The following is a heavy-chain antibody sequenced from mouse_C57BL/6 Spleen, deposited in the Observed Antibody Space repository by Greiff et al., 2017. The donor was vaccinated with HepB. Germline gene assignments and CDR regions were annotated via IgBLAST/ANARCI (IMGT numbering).Heavy chain of an antibody. V-gene: IGHV1-72*01. J-gene: IGHJ4*01. Sequence: QVQLKQPGAELVNPGASVKLSCKASGYTFTSYWMHWVKPRPGRGLEWIGRIDPNSGGTKYNEKFKSKATLTVDKPSSTAYMQLSSLTSEDSAVYYCARSYYDYDEGYYYAMDYWGQGTSVTVSS. CDR3: ARSYYDYDEGYYYAMDY. D-gene: IGHD2-4*01. CDR2: IDPNSGGT. CDR1: GYTFTSYW.